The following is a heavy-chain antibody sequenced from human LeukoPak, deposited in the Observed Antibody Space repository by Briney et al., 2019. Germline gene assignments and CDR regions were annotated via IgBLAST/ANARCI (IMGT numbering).Heavy chain of an antibody. V-gene: IGHV3-15*01. CDR3: TTDLRYYYDSSGYYVPCYY. Sequence: GGSLRLSCAASGFTFGNAWMSWVRQAPGKGLEWVGRIKSKTDGGTTDYAAPVKGRFTISRDDSKNTLYLQMNSLKTEDTAVYYCTTDLRYYYDSSGYYVPCYYWGQGTLVTVPS. J-gene: IGHJ4*02. D-gene: IGHD3-22*01. CDR2: IKSKTDGGTT. CDR1: GFTFGNAW.